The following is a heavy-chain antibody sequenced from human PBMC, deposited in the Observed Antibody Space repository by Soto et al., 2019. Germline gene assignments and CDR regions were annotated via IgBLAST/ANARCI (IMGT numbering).Heavy chain of an antibody. V-gene: IGHV3-53*01. CDR2: IYSGGST. J-gene: IGHJ3*02. CDR3: ARDYGSDAFDI. CDR1: GFTVSSNY. D-gene: IGHD3-10*01. Sequence: PGGSLRLSCAAAGFTVSSNYMSLVRQAPGKGLEWVSVIYSGGSTYYADYVKGRFTISRDNSKNTLYLQMNSLRAEDTAVYYCARDYGSDAFDIWGQGTMVTVSS.